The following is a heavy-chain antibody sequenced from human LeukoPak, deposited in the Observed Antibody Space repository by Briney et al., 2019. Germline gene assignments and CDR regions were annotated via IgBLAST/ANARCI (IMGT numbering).Heavy chain of an antibody. CDR2: ISYSGST. V-gene: IGHV4-59*13. CDR3: ARLGYGEYLFYSDD. J-gene: IGHJ4*02. D-gene: IGHD4-17*01. Sequence: PSETLSLTCTVSGGSISNYYWRWIRQPREKGLEGIGYISYSGSTDYNPTLKSQVNISVYTSKNQFSLRLSSVTASDTAVYYCARLGYGEYLFYSDDWGQGTLVTVSS. CDR1: GGSISNYY.